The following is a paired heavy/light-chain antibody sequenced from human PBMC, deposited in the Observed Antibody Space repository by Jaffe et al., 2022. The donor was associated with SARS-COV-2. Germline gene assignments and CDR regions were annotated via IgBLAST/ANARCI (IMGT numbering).Light chain of an antibody. CDR2: GAS. V-gene: IGKV3-15*01. CDR1: QSLGSN. CDR3: QQYINWPRT. J-gene: IGKJ1*01. Sequence: EIVMTQSPATLSVSPGERATLSCRASQSLGSNLAWHQQKPGQAPRLLIYGASTRATDVPARFSGSGSGTEFTLTISSLQSEDFAVYYCQQYINWPRTFGQGTKVDI.
Heavy chain of an antibody. J-gene: IGHJ4*02. CDR1: GFTFSSYA. Sequence: EVQLLESGGGLIQPGGSLRLSCAASGFTFSSYAMSWVRQAPGKGLEWVSTISGSAGSVNHADSVRGRFTISRDNSKRTLYLQMNSLRTDDTAVYFCAKGSIYYASGSYEDSWGQGTLVTVSS. CDR3: AKGSIYYASGSYEDS. D-gene: IGHD3-10*01. CDR2: ISGSAGSV. V-gene: IGHV3-23*01.